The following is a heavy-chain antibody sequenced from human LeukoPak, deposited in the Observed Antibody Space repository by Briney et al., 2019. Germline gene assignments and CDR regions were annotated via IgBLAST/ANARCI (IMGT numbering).Heavy chain of an antibody. Sequence: GGSLRLSCAASGFTFSGSAMHWVRQASGKGLEWVGRIRSKANSYATAYAASVKGRFTISRDDSKNTAYLQMNSLKTEDTAVYYCARGPITTRSHFDYWGQGTLVTVSS. J-gene: IGHJ4*02. D-gene: IGHD3-22*01. CDR2: IRSKANSYAT. V-gene: IGHV3-73*01. CDR1: GFTFSGSA. CDR3: ARGPITTRSHFDY.